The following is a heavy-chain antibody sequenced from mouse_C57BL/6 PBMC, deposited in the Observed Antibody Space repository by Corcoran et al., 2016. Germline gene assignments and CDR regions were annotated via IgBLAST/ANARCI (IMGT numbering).Heavy chain of an antibody. V-gene: IGHV9-3*01. CDR1: GYTFTTYG. CDR2: INTYSGVP. D-gene: IGHD1-1*01. CDR3: ARGHYYGSSYVGAMDY. J-gene: IGHJ4*01. Sequence: QIQLVQSGPELKKPGETVKFSCKASGYTFTTYGMSWVKQAPGKGLKWMGWINTYSGVPTYADDFKGRFAFSLETSASTAYLQINNLKNEDTATYFCARGHYYGSSYVGAMDYWGQGTSVTVSS.